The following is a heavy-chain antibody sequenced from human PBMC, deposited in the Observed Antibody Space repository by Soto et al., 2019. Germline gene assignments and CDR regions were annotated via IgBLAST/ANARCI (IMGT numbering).Heavy chain of an antibody. V-gene: IGHV4-59*08. Sequence: PSETLSLTCTVSGGSISSYYWSWIRQPPGKGLEWIGYIYYSGSTNYNPSLKSRVTIPVDTSKNQFSLKLSSVTAADTAVYYCARMFGDNPTFDYWRQGTLVTVS. CDR2: IYYSGST. J-gene: IGHJ4*02. D-gene: IGHD3-10*02. CDR3: ARMFGDNPTFDY. CDR1: GGSISSYY.